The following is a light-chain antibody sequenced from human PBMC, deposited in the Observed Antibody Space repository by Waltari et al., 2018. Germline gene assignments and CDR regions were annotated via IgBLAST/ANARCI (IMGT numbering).Light chain of an antibody. V-gene: IGKV3-15*01. CDR2: GAS. CDR3: QQYNNWPF. J-gene: IGKJ5*01. CDR1: QSVSSN. Sequence: EIVMTQSPATLSVPPGERATLPCRASQSVSSNLAWYQQKPGQAPRLLIYGASTRATGIPARFSGSGSGTEFTLTISSLQSEDFAVYYCQQYNNWPFFGQGTRLEIK.